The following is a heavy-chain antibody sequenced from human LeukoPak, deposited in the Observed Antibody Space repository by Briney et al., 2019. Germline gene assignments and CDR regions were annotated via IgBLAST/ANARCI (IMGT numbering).Heavy chain of an antibody. V-gene: IGHV1-24*01. CDR1: GHTLTELS. D-gene: IGHD4-17*01. CDR2: FDPEDGET. CDR3: ARNTAYGDYAVDY. Sequence: GASVKVSCKVSGHTLTELSMHWVRQAPGKGLEWMGGFDPEDGETIYAQKFQGRVTITADESTSTAYMELSSLRSEDTAVYYCARNTAYGDYAVDYWGQGTLVTVSS. J-gene: IGHJ4*02.